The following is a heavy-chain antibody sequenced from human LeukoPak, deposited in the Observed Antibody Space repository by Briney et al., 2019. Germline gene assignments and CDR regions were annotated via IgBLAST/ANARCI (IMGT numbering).Heavy chain of an antibody. CDR1: GYTFTSHY. Sequence: ASVKVSCKASGYTFTSHYMHWVRQAPGQGLEWMGIINPSGGSTSYAQKFQGRVTMTRDTSTSTVYMELSSLRSEDTAVYYCARDRAKSRWLQLSEPLMEIDYWGQGTLVTVSS. D-gene: IGHD5-24*01. V-gene: IGHV1-46*01. J-gene: IGHJ4*02. CDR3: ARDRAKSRWLQLSEPLMEIDY. CDR2: INPSGGST.